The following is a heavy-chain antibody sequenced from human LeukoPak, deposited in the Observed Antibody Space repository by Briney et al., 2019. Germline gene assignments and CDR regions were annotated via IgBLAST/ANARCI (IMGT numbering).Heavy chain of an antibody. D-gene: IGHD4-17*01. CDR3: ARVFVGTTVTTPSDC. J-gene: IGHJ4*02. CDR1: GFTFSSYS. Sequence: PGGSLRLSCAASGFTFSSYSMNWVRQAPGKGLEWVSSISSSSSYIYYADSVKGRLTISRDNAKNSLYLQMNSLRAEDTAVYYCARVFVGTTVTTPSDCWGQGTLVTVSS. CDR2: ISSSSSYI. V-gene: IGHV3-21*01.